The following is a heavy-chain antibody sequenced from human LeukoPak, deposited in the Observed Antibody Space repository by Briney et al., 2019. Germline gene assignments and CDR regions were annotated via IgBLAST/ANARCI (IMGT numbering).Heavy chain of an antibody. CDR3: ARDGRMATTDTEQFDY. V-gene: IGHV3-21*01. D-gene: IGHD5-24*01. J-gene: IGHJ4*02. CDR1: GFTFSSYS. CDR2: ISSSSSYI. Sequence: GGSLRLSCTASGFTFSSYSMNWVRQAPGKGLEWVSSISSSSSYIYYADSVKGRFTISRDKAKNSLYLQMNSLRAEDTAVYYCARDGRMATTDTEQFDYWGQGTLVTVSS.